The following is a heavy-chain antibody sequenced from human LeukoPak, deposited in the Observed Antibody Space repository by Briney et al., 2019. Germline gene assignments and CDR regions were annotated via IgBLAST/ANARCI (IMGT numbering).Heavy chain of an antibody. CDR3: ARAYYYDSSGYYVDAFDI. CDR1: GGSISSSNW. CDR2: IYHSGST. Sequence: SETLSLTCAVSGGSISSSNWWSWVRQPPGKGLEWIGEIYHSGSTNYNPSLKGRVTISVDKSKNQFSLKLSSVTAADTAVYYCARAYYYDSSGYYVDAFDIWGQGTMVTVSS. J-gene: IGHJ3*02. V-gene: IGHV4-4*02. D-gene: IGHD3-22*01.